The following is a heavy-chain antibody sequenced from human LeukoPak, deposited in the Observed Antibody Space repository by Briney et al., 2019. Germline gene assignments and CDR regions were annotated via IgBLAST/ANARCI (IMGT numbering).Heavy chain of an antibody. Sequence: ASVKVSCKASGYTFTGFYIHWVRQAPGHGHEWMGWINPNSGGTNYAQKFQDRVTMTRDTSISTAYMELSRLRSDDTAVYYCAKEGNYLFSNDAIDVWGQGTMVTVSS. D-gene: IGHD3-22*01. CDR2: INPNSGGT. CDR1: GYTFTGFY. V-gene: IGHV1-2*02. J-gene: IGHJ3*01. CDR3: AKEGNYLFSNDAIDV.